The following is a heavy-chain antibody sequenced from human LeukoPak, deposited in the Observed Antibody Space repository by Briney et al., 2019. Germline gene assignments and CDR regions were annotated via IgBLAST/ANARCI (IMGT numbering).Heavy chain of an antibody. CDR3: ARVRTQPDYYMDV. V-gene: IGHV4-4*07. CDR1: GGSISSYY. J-gene: IGHJ6*03. Sequence: SETLSLTCTVSGGSISSYYWSWIRQPAGKGLEWIGRIYTSGSTNYNPSLKSRVTTSVDTSKNQFSLKLSSVTAADTAVYYCARVRTQPDYYMDVWGKGTTVTVSS. D-gene: IGHD1-7*01. CDR2: IYTSGST.